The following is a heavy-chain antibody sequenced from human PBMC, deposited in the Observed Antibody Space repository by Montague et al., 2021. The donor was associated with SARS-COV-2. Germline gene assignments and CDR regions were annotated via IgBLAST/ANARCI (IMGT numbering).Heavy chain of an antibody. CDR1: GGSISSSSYY. D-gene: IGHD3-22*01. Sequence: SETLSPTCTVSGGSISSSSYYWVWIRQPPGKGLECIVSIYYTGSTYHNPSLQSRVTISVDTSKNQTSLKLSSVTAAATAVYFCASAESYDSSCFLNDPFDVWGQGTMVTVSS. J-gene: IGHJ3*01. V-gene: IGHV4-39*07. CDR2: IYYTGST. CDR3: ASAESYDSSCFLNDPFDV.